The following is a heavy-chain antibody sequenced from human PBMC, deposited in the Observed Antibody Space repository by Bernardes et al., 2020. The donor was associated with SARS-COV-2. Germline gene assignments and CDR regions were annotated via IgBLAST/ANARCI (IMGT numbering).Heavy chain of an antibody. D-gene: IGHD3-10*01. CDR1: GFTFSAFG. Sequence: GGSLRLSCAASGFTFSAFGMHWVRQSPGKGLEWLAVLSYDGSHTYYADSVKGRFSISRDNSNNTLYLEINNLRLDDTAVYYCAKDFHYYSSHVYFAMDVWGQGTTVTVSS. V-gene: IGHV3-30*18. CDR3: AKDFHYYSSHVYFAMDV. J-gene: IGHJ6*02. CDR2: LSYDGSHT.